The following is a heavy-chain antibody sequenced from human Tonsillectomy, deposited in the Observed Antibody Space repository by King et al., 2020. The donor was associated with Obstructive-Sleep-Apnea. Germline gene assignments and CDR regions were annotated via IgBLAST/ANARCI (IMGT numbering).Heavy chain of an antibody. CDR1: GCTFSRCG. Sequence: GGGGGRPGGSRRGSCAAAGCTFSRCGVRWVRQRPGKGLEWVAYIMYDGSNEYYADSVKGRFTISRDNSKNPLYLQLGNLRAEDTAIYYCRSTIYDEDYWGQGTLVTVSS. V-gene: IGHV3-30*02. CDR3: RSTIYDEDY. CDR2: IMYDGSNE. D-gene: IGHD5/OR15-5a*01. J-gene: IGHJ4*02.